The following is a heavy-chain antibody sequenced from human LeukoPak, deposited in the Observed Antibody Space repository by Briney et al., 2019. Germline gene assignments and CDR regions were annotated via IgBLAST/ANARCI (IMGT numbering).Heavy chain of an antibody. CDR2: ISGSSSYI. Sequence: PGGSLRLSCAASGFTFSSYSMNWVRQAPGKGLEWVSSISGSSSYIYYADSVKGRFTISRDNAKNSLYLQMNSLRAEDTAVYYCARAYYDFWSGYRESDYWGQGTLVTVSS. V-gene: IGHV3-21*01. CDR1: GFTFSSYS. CDR3: ARAYYDFWSGYRESDY. D-gene: IGHD3-3*01. J-gene: IGHJ4*02.